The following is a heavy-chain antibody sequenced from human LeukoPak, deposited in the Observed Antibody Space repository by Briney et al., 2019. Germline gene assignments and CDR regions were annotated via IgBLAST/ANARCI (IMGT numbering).Heavy chain of an antibody. Sequence: QAGGSLRLSCAASGFTFSGSAMHWVRQASGKGLGWVGRIRSKANSYATAYAASVKGRFTISRDDSKNTAYLQMNSLKTEDTAVYYCTSKTPSPYCSSTSCSMAGYYYYMDVWGKGTTVTVSS. CDR2: IRSKANSYAT. D-gene: IGHD2-2*01. J-gene: IGHJ6*03. CDR1: GFTFSGSA. V-gene: IGHV3-73*01. CDR3: TSKTPSPYCSSTSCSMAGYYYYMDV.